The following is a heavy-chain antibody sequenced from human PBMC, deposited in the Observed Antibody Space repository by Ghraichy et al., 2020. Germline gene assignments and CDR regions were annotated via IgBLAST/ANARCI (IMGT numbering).Heavy chain of an antibody. Sequence: SVKVSCKASGGTFSSYAISWVRQAPGQGLEWMGGIIPIFGTANYAQKFQGSVTITADESTSTAYMELSSLRSEDTAVYYCARAVDYSNYGIDYWGQGTLVTVSS. J-gene: IGHJ4*02. CDR3: ARAVDYSNYGIDY. D-gene: IGHD4-11*01. CDR1: GGTFSSYA. V-gene: IGHV1-69*13. CDR2: IIPIFGTA.